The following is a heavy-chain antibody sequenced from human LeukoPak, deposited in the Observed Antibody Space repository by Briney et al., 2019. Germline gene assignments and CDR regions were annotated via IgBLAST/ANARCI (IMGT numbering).Heavy chain of an antibody. CDR1: GYTFTSYG. CDR2: ISAYNGNT. CDR3: ARYSSSSGNGDY. D-gene: IGHD6-6*01. J-gene: IGHJ4*02. Sequence: ATVKVSCKASGYTFTSYGISWVRQAPGQGLEWMGWISAYNGNTNYAQKLQGRVTMTTGTSTSTAYMELRSLRSDDTAVYYCARYSSSSGNGDYWGQGTLVTVSS. V-gene: IGHV1-18*01.